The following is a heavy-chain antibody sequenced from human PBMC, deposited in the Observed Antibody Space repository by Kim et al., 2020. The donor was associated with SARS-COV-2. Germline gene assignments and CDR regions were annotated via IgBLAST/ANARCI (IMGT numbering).Heavy chain of an antibody. J-gene: IGHJ4*02. Sequence: DSVQGRFTNSRGNAKNSLCLQMNSLRAEDTAVYYCATYRTRYSSSSAFDYWGQGTQVTVSS. CDR3: ATYRTRYSSSSAFDY. D-gene: IGHD6-6*01. V-gene: IGHV3-11*01.